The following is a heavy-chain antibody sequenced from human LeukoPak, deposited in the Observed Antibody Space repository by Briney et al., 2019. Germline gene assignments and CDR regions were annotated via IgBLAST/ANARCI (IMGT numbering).Heavy chain of an antibody. CDR2: IYHSGST. Sequence: SQTLSLTCAVSGGSISSGGYSWSWIRQPQGKGLEWIGYIYHSGSTYYNPSLKSRVTISVDRSKNQFSLKLSSVTAADTAVYYCARGLTFDFWSGYYTLSSGYFDYWGQGTLVTVSS. CDR3: ARGLTFDFWSGYYTLSSGYFDY. J-gene: IGHJ4*02. D-gene: IGHD3-3*01. V-gene: IGHV4-30-2*01. CDR1: GGSISSGGYS.